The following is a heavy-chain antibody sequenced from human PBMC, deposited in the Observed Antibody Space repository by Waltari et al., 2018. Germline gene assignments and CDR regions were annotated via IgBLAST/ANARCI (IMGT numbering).Heavy chain of an antibody. CDR1: GYTHTQLP. CDR2: FDPEDGER. V-gene: IGHV1-24*01. Sequence: QVQLIQSGAEVKKPGASVRVSCKLSGYTHTQLPTHWVRPAPGKGLEWMGGFDPEDGERIYAQKFQGRLIMTEDTSTDTAYMELSSLRSEDTAIYYCATDREITMMGDSFDLWGQGTMVTVSS. CDR3: ATDREITMMGDSFDL. D-gene: IGHD3-22*01. J-gene: IGHJ3*01.